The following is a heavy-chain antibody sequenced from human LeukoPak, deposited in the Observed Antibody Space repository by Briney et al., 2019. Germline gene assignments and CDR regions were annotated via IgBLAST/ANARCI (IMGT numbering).Heavy chain of an antibody. V-gene: IGHV4-30-4*01. J-gene: IGHJ4*02. CDR1: GGSISSGDYY. CDR2: IYYSGST. Sequence: SETLSLTCTVFGGSISSGDYYWSWIRQPPGKGLEWIGYIYYSGSTYYNPSLKSRVTISVDTSKNQFSLKLSSVTAADTAVYYCARASSEVSYFELWGPGTLVTVSS. CDR3: ARASSEVSYFEL.